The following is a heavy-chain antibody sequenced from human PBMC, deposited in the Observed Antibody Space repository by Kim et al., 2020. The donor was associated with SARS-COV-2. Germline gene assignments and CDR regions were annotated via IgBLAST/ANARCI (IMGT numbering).Heavy chain of an antibody. V-gene: IGHV4-34*01. D-gene: IGHD1-26*01. Sequence: SETLSLTCAVYGGSFSGYYWSWIRQPPGKGLEWIGEINHSGSTNYNPSLKSRVTISVDTSKNQFSLKLSSVTAADTAVYYCARGTQATGSRAHPNHKGDAFDIWGQGTMVTVSS. CDR1: GGSFSGYY. CDR3: ARGTQATGSRAHPNHKGDAFDI. CDR2: INHSGST. J-gene: IGHJ3*02.